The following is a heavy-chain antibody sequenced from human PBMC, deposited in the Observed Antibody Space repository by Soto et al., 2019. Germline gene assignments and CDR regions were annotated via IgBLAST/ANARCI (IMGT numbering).Heavy chain of an antibody. CDR3: ARLRETENWFDP. V-gene: IGHV4-59*08. Sequence: SETLSLTCTVSGGSISSYYWSWIRQPPGKGLGWIGYIYYSGSTNYNPSLKSRVTISVDTSKNQFSLKLSSVTAADTAVYYCARLRETENWFDPWGQGTLVTVSS. J-gene: IGHJ5*02. CDR1: GGSISSYY. D-gene: IGHD1-1*01. CDR2: IYYSGST.